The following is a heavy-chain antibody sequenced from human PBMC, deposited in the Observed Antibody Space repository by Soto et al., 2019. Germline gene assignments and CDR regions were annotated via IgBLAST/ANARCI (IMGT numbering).Heavy chain of an antibody. Sequence: GGSLRLSCAASGFTFSSYGMHWVRQAPGNGLEWVAVISYDGSNKYYADSVKGRFTISRDNSKNTLYLQMNSLRAEDTAVYYCAKDRYYYDSSGYYYFDYWGQGTLVTVSS. J-gene: IGHJ4*02. CDR1: GFTFSSYG. V-gene: IGHV3-30*18. CDR3: AKDRYYYDSSGYYYFDY. D-gene: IGHD3-22*01. CDR2: ISYDGSNK.